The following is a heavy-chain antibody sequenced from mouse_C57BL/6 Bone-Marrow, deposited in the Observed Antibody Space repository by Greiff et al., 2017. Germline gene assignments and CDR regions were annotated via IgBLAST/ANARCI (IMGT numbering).Heavy chain of an antibody. V-gene: IGHV14-4*01. Sequence: EVQLQESGAELVRPGASVKLSCTASGFNIKDDYMHWVKQRPEQGLEWIGWIDPENGDTEYASTFQGKATITADTSSHTAYLQISSLTSEDTAVYYCTTYSIYYDYVAWVAYWGQGTLGTVSA. CDR3: TTYSIYYDYVAWVAY. CDR1: GFNIKDDY. CDR2: IDPENGDT. D-gene: IGHD2-4*01. J-gene: IGHJ3*01.